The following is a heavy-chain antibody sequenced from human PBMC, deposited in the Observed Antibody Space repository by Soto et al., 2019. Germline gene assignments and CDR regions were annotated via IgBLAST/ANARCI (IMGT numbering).Heavy chain of an antibody. CDR3: AHIVVAGLGYYFDY. CDR2: IYWDDDK. CDR1: GFSLSSTRRA. J-gene: IGHJ4*02. D-gene: IGHD6-19*01. V-gene: IGHV2-5*02. Sequence: QITLKESGPTLVKPTQTLTLTCTFSGFSLSSTRRAVGWIRQPPGKALEWLALIYWDDDKRYSPFLKSRLTITKDTSKNHVVLTMSNMDPVDTARYYCAHIVVAGLGYYFDYWGQGTLVTVSS.